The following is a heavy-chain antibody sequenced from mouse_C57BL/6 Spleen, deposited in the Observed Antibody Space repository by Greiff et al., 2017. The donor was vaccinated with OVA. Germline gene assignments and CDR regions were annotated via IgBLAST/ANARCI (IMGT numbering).Heavy chain of an antibody. Sequence: QVHVKQSGAELARPGASVKMSCKASGYTFTSYTMHWVKQRPGQGLEWIGYINPSSGYTKYKQKFKDKATLTADKSSSTAYMQLSSLTSEDSAVYYCARWDYGYAMDYWGQGTSVTVSS. V-gene: IGHV1-4*01. CDR1: GYTFTSYT. J-gene: IGHJ4*01. CDR3: ARWDYGYAMDY. D-gene: IGHD1-1*01. CDR2: INPSSGYT.